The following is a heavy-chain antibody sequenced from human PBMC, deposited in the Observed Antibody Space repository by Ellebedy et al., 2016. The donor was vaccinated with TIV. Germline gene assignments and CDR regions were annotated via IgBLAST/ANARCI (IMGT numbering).Heavy chain of an antibody. CDR1: GFTFSNYN. CDR3: ARADYGGNYNWFDP. V-gene: IGHV3-21*01. J-gene: IGHJ5*02. Sequence: GESLKISCAASGFTFSNYNMNWVRQAPGKGLEWVSSIKSSSVYIYYADSVKGRFTISRDNAKNSLYLQMNSLRADDTAVYYCARADYGGNYNWFDPWGQGTLVTVSS. CDR2: IKSSSVYI. D-gene: IGHD4-23*01.